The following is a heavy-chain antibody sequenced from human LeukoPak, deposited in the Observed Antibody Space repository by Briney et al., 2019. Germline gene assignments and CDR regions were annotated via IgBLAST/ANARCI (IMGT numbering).Heavy chain of an antibody. J-gene: IGHJ4*02. D-gene: IGHD1-1*01. CDR3: ARGLFGTTWFDF. V-gene: IGHV1-2*02. CDR1: GFRVSDYL. Sequence: ASVKVSCKASGFRVSDYLIHWIRQAPGQRPQYMGWINPDNGGTHYSQHFQVRVTMTRDTSVSTVYMELTSLSSDDTAVYFCARGLFGTTWFDFWGQGTLVTVSS. CDR2: INPDNGGT.